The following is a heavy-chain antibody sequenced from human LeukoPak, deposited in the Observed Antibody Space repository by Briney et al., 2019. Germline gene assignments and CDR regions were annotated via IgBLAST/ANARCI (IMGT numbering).Heavy chain of an antibody. V-gene: IGHV1-18*01. D-gene: IGHD1-14*01. CDR2: ISAYNGNT. J-gene: IGHJ3*02. Sequence: GASVKVSCKASGYTCRSYGISWVGQAPGQGLEWMGWISAYNGNTNYAQNLQGRFTMTTDTSTSTAYMELRSLRSDDTAVYYCARDPGIDAFDIWGQGTMVTVSS. CDR3: ARDPGIDAFDI. CDR1: GYTCRSYG.